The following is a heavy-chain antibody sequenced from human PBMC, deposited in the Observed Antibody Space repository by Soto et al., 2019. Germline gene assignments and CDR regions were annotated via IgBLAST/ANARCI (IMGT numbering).Heavy chain of an antibody. CDR1: GGSISSGGYY. D-gene: IGHD3-10*01. V-gene: IGHV4-31*03. J-gene: IGHJ4*02. CDR3: ATGIYGSGSYYGFDY. Sequence: QVQLQESGPGLVKPSQTLSLTCTVSGGSISSGGYYWSWIRQHPGKGLEWIGYIYYSGSTYYNLSLKSRVTISVDTSKNQFSLKLSSVTAADTAVYYCATGIYGSGSYYGFDYWGQGTLVTVSS. CDR2: IYYSGST.